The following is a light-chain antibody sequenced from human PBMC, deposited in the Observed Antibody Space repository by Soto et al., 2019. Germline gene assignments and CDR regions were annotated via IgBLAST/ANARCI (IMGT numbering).Light chain of an antibody. CDR3: RSYSGISHWV. CDR1: SSDIGAYDY. Sequence: QSALTQPASVSGSPGQSITISCTGTSSDIGAYDYVSWYQQHPGKAPKLMIYKVTSRPSGVSIRFSGSKSGSAASLTISGLQAEDEADYYCRSYSGISHWVFGGGTKLTVL. CDR2: KVT. J-gene: IGLJ3*02. V-gene: IGLV2-14*01.